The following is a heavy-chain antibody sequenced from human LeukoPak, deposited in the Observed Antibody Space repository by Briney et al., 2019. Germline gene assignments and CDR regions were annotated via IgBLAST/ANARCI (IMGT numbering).Heavy chain of an antibody. D-gene: IGHD1-26*01. Sequence: ASVKVSCKASGYTFTSYDINWVRQATGQGLEWMGWMNPNSGNTGYAQKFQGRVTMTRDTSISTAYMELSRLRSDDTAVYYCASHTNCRVGATCAFDIWGQGTMVTVSS. CDR2: MNPNSGNT. J-gene: IGHJ3*02. V-gene: IGHV1-8*01. CDR1: GYTFTSYD. CDR3: ASHTNCRVGATCAFDI.